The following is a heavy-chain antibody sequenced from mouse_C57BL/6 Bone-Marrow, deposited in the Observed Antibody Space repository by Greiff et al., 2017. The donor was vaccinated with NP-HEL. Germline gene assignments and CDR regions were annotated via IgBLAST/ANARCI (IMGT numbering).Heavy chain of an antibody. D-gene: IGHD1-1*01. CDR1: GYSITSGYY. V-gene: IGHV3-6*01. CDR2: ISYDGSN. Sequence: EVKLEESGPGLVKPSQSLSLTCSVTGYSITSGYYWNWIRQFPGNKLEWMGYISYDGSNNYNPSLKNRISITRDTSKNQFFLKLNSVTTEDTATYYCARGIYYGSSIYWYFDVWGTGTTVTVSS. CDR3: ARGIYYGSSIYWYFDV. J-gene: IGHJ1*03.